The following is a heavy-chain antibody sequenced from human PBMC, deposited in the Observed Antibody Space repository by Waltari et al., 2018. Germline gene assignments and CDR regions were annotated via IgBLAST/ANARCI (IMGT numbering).Heavy chain of an antibody. V-gene: IGHV3-7*01. Sequence: EVQLVESGGGLVQTGGSLRLSCGASGFTFSSYGMTWVRQAPGKGLEWVANINPDASGKYFVDSVKGRFTVSRDNAKNLLYLQMNSLRVEDTAIYYCASAISYHFDNWGQGTLVTVSP. CDR3: ASAISYHFDN. CDR2: INPDASGK. CDR1: GFTFSSYG. J-gene: IGHJ4*02. D-gene: IGHD2-2*01.